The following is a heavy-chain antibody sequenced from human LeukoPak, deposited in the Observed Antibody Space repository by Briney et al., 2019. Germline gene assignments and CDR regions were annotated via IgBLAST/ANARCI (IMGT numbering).Heavy chain of an antibody. CDR2: IIPIFGTA. V-gene: IGHV1-69*01. CDR1: GGAFSSYA. CDR3: ARELGNWFDP. Sequence: ASVKVSCKASGGAFSSYAISWVRQAPGQGLEWMGGIIPIFGTANYAQKFQGRVTITADESTSTAYMELSSLRSEDTAVYYCARELGNWFDPWGQGTLVTVSS. J-gene: IGHJ5*02. D-gene: IGHD3-10*01.